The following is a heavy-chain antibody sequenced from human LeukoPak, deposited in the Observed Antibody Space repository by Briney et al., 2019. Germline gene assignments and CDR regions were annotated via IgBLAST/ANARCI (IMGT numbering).Heavy chain of an antibody. CDR3: ARVTQQLEGRDPHNWFDP. CDR1: GGSISSSSYY. CDR2: IYYSGST. Sequence: SETLSLTCTVSGGSISSSSYYWGWIRQPPGKGLEWIGSIYYSGSTYYNPSLKSRVTMSVDTSKNQFSLKLSSVTAADTAVYYCARVTQQLEGRDPHNWFDPWGQGTLVTVSS. V-gene: IGHV4-39*07. D-gene: IGHD6-13*01. J-gene: IGHJ5*02.